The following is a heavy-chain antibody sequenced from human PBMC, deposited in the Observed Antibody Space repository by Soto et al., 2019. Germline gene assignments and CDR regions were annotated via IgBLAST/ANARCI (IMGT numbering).Heavy chain of an antibody. J-gene: IGHJ6*02. CDR2: INHSGST. D-gene: IGHD6-19*01. Sequence: SETLSLTFAVYCGSFSGYYWSWIRQPPGKGLESIGEINHSGSTNYNPSLKSRVTISVDTSKNQFSLKLSSVTAADTAVYYCARGETSGWYRYYGMDVWGQGTTVTVSS. CDR3: ARGETSGWYRYYGMDV. V-gene: IGHV4-34*01. CDR1: CGSFSGYY.